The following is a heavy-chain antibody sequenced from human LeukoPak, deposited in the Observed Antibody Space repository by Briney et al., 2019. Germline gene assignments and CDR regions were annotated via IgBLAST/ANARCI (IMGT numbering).Heavy chain of an antibody. Sequence: ASVKVSCKASGYTFTSYGISWVRQAPGQGLEWMGWISAYNGNTNYAQKLQGRVTMTTDTSTSTAYMELRSLRSDDTAVYYCARDFLGVVVAATDNWFDPWGQGTLVTVSS. CDR2: ISAYNGNT. J-gene: IGHJ5*02. CDR1: GYTFTSYG. V-gene: IGHV1-18*01. CDR3: ARDFLGVVVAATDNWFDP. D-gene: IGHD2-15*01.